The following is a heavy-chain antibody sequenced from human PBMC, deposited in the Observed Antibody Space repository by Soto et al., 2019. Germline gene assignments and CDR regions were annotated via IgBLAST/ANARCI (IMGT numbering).Heavy chain of an antibody. CDR3: ATDFGSHILPIQEGPWFDP. D-gene: IGHD3-9*01. V-gene: IGHV1-24*01. CDR1: GYTLTELS. CDR2: FDPEDGET. Sequence: ASVKVSCKVSGYTLTELSMHWVRQAPGKGLEWMGGFDPEDGETIYAQKFQGRVTMTEDTSTDTAYMELSSLRSEDTAVYYCATDFGSHILPIQEGPWFDPWGQGTLVTVSS. J-gene: IGHJ5*02.